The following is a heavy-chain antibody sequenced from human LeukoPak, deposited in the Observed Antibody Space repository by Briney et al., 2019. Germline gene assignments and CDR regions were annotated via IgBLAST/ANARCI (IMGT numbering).Heavy chain of an antibody. J-gene: IGHJ4*02. Sequence: GGSLRLSCAPSGFTFSSYWMNWVRQAPGKGLGWVANIKEDGSERYSVDSVKGRFTISRDNAKKSLHLQMNSLRAEDTAVYYCARDSPSYYYDSSGYLPDWGQGTLVTVSS. CDR3: ARDSPSYYYDSSGYLPD. CDR2: IKEDGSER. V-gene: IGHV3-7*01. D-gene: IGHD3-22*01. CDR1: GFTFSSYW.